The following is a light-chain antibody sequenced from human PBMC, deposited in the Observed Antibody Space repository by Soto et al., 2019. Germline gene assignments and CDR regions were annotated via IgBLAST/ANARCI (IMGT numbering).Light chain of an antibody. CDR1: QGVSASY. CDR2: GAS. J-gene: IGKJ4*01. V-gene: IGKV3-20*01. CDR3: QQYSGSLVT. Sequence: EIVLTPSPGTLSLSPGQRATLSCRASQGVSASYLAWYQQKPGQAPRLLIYGASSRATGIPDRFSGSGSGTDFTLTISRMEPEDFTVYYCQQYSGSLVTFGGGTKVEI.